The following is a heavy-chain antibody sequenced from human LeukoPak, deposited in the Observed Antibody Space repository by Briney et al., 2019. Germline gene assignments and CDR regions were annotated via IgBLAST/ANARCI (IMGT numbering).Heavy chain of an antibody. CDR3: ATSIAARRRWFDP. J-gene: IGHJ5*02. CDR2: IYHSGST. V-gene: IGHV4-30-2*01. CDR1: GGSISSGGYY. Sequence: KTSQTLSLTCTVSGGSISSGGYYWSWIRQPPGKGLEWIGYIYHSGSTYYNPSLKSRVTISVDRSKNQFSLKLSSVTAADTAVYYCATSIAARRRWFDPWGQGTLVTVSS. D-gene: IGHD6-6*01.